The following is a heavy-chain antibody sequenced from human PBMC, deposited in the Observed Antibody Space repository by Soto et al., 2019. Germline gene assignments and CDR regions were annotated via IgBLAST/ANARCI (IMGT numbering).Heavy chain of an antibody. J-gene: IGHJ6*04. CDR2: ISGSGGST. Sequence: GGSLRLSCAASGFTFSSYAMSWVRQAPGKGLEWVSAISGSGGSTYYADSVKGRFTISRDNSKNTLYLQMNSLRAEDTAVYYCAKFNGAGTYYYYYGMEVWGEGTKVTVSS. CDR1: GFTFSSYA. D-gene: IGHD6-19*01. CDR3: AKFNGAGTYYYYYGMEV. V-gene: IGHV3-23*01.